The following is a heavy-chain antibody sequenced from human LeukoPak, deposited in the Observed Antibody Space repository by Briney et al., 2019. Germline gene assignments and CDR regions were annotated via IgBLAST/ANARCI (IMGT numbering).Heavy chain of an antibody. CDR1: GFTLSYYW. CDR2: IKQDGSET. V-gene: IGHV3-7*01. J-gene: IGHJ4*02. D-gene: IGHD5-18*01. Sequence: GGSLRLSCAVSGFTLSYYWMSWVRQAPGKGLEWVANIKQDGSETYYVDSVKGRFTISRDNAKNSLYLQMNSLRVEDTAVYYCARADTAIHYWGQGTLVTVSS. CDR3: ARADTAIHY.